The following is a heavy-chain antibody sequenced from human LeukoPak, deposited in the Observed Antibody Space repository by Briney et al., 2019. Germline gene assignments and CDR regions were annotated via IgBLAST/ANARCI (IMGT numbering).Heavy chain of an antibody. CDR2: ISSSGSTI. CDR3: ARGARPVAMRNYFDY. Sequence: GGSLRLSCAASGFTFSDYYMSWIRQAPGKGLEWVSYISSSGSTIYYADSVKGRFTISRDNAKNSLYLQMNSLRAEDTAVYYCARGARPVAMRNYFDYWGQGILVTVSS. D-gene: IGHD2-2*01. CDR1: GFTFSDYY. J-gene: IGHJ4*02. V-gene: IGHV3-11*01.